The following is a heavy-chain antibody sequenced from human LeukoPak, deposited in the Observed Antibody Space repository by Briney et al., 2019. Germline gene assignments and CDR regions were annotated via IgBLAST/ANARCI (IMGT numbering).Heavy chain of an antibody. Sequence: TGGSLRLSCAASGFTLGSYAMSWVRQAPGKGLEWVSAISGSGGSTYYADSVKGRFTISRDNSKNTLYLQMNSLRAEDTAVYYCAKDMTTVTALGYFDYWGQGTLVTVSS. CDR3: AKDMTTVTALGYFDY. D-gene: IGHD4-17*01. CDR2: ISGSGGST. V-gene: IGHV3-23*01. J-gene: IGHJ4*02. CDR1: GFTLGSYA.